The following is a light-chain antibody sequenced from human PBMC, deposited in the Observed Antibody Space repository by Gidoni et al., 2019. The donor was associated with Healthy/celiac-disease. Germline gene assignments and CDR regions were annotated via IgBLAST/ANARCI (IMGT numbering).Light chain of an antibody. V-gene: IGKV1-5*03. CDR3: QRYNSYPWT. CDR1: QSSSSW. CDR2: KAS. Sequence: DIQMPQPPSTLPAAVGDRVTITCRVSQSSSSWLAWYQQKPEKAPKLLIYKASSLESGVPSRFSGSGSGTEFTLTISSLQPDDFATYYCQRYNSYPWTFGQGTKVEIK. J-gene: IGKJ1*01.